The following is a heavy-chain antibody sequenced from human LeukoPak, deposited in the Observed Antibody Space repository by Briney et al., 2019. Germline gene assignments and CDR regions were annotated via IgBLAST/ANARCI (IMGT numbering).Heavy chain of an antibody. CDR3: ARDLGYSYES. J-gene: IGHJ4*02. Sequence: PGGSLRLSCAASGFTVSSNYMNWVRQAPGKGLEWVSVIYSGGRTYYADAVKGRFTISRDNSKNTLYLQMNSLRVEDTAVSYCARDLGYSYESWGQGTLVTVSS. D-gene: IGHD5-18*01. CDR1: GFTVSSNY. V-gene: IGHV3-66*01. CDR2: IYSGGRT.